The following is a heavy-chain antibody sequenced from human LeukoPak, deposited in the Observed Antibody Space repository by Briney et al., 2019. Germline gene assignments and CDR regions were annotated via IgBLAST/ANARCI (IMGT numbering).Heavy chain of an antibody. J-gene: IGHJ6*03. D-gene: IGHD6-13*01. CDR2: INHSGST. V-gene: IGHV4-34*01. Sequence: PSETLSLTCAVYGGSFSGYYWSWIRQPPGKGLEWIGEINHSGSTNYNPSLKSRVTISVDTSKNQFSLKLSSVTAADTAVYYCARGVAAAGPDYYYYCMDVWGKGTTVTVSS. CDR1: GGSFSGYY. CDR3: ARGVAAAGPDYYYYCMDV.